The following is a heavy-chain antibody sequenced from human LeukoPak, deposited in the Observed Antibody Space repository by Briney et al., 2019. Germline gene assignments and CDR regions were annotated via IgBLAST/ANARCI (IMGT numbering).Heavy chain of an antibody. D-gene: IGHD6-19*01. CDR1: GFTFSSYS. V-gene: IGHV3-21*01. J-gene: IGHJ4*02. CDR2: ISSSSSYI. Sequence: GGSLRLSCAASGFTFSSYSMNWVRQAPGKGLEWVSSISSSSSYIYYADSVKGRFTISRDDAKNSLYLQMNSLRAEDTAVYYCARDRGPWLEPFDYWGQGTLVTVSS. CDR3: ARDRGPWLEPFDY.